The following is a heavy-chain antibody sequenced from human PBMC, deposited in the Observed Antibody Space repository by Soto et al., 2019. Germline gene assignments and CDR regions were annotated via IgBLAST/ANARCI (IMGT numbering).Heavy chain of an antibody. Sequence: GGSLRLSCAASGFTFSNAWMNWVRQAPGKGLEWVGRIKSKTDGGTTDYAAPVKGRFTISRDDSKNTLYLQMNSLKTEDTAVYYCTSGNYYDSSGPIDYWGQGTLVTVSS. V-gene: IGHV3-15*07. CDR1: GFTFSNAW. D-gene: IGHD3-22*01. J-gene: IGHJ4*02. CDR3: TSGNYYDSSGPIDY. CDR2: IKSKTDGGTT.